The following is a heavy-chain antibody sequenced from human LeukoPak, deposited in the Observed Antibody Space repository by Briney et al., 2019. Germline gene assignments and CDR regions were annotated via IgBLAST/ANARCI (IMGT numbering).Heavy chain of an antibody. V-gene: IGHV3-23*01. CDR1: GFTFTSYA. CDR2: ISVSGGNT. D-gene: IGHD5-18*01. Sequence: PGASLRLSCAASGFTFTSYAMSWVRQAPGKGLEWVSAISVSGGNTFYADSVMGRFTLSRDNSKNTLYLQMNSLRAEDTAVYYRAKESGYSFSDGTYWYFDLWGRGTLVTVSS. J-gene: IGHJ2*01. CDR3: AKESGYSFSDGTYWYFDL.